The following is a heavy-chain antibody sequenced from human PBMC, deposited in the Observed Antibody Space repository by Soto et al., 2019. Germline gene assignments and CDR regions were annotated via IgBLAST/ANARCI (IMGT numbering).Heavy chain of an antibody. CDR2: INSDGSST. CDR3: ATWRRWPLSFDI. J-gene: IGHJ3*02. D-gene: IGHD2-15*01. Sequence: GGSLRLSCAASGFTFSSYWMHWVRQAPGKGLVWVSRINSDGSSTSYADSVKGRFTISRDNAKNTLYLQMNSLRAEDTAVYYCATWRRWPLSFDIWGQGTMVTVSS. CDR1: GFTFSSYW. V-gene: IGHV3-74*01.